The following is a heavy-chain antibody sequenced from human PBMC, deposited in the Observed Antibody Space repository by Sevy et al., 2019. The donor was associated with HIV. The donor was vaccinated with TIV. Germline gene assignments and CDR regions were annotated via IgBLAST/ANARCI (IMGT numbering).Heavy chain of an antibody. D-gene: IGHD2-2*01. CDR1: GFTFRTYA. V-gene: IGHV3-23*01. CDR3: AKETSSTVGAFAI. Sequence: GGSLRLSCTASGFTFRTYAMSWVRQAPGKGLEWVSAVGGNGGSTFYADSVRGRFTISRDNSKNTLFLQMNSLRAEDTAFYLCAKETSSTVGAFAIWDQGTMVTVSS. J-gene: IGHJ3*02. CDR2: VGGNGGST.